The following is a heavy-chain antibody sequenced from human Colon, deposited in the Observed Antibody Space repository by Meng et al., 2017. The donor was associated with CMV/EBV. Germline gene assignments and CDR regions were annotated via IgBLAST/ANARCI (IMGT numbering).Heavy chain of an antibody. J-gene: IGHJ4*02. CDR1: GFTVSSNY. Sequence: GESLKISCAASGFTVSSNYMSWVRQAPGKGLEWVSVIYSGGSTYYADSVKGRFTISRDNSKNTLYLQMSSLRPDDTAVYYCAKREASASLDYWGQGTLVTVSS. D-gene: IGHD5-24*01. CDR2: IYSGGST. CDR3: AKREASASLDY. V-gene: IGHV3-53*05.